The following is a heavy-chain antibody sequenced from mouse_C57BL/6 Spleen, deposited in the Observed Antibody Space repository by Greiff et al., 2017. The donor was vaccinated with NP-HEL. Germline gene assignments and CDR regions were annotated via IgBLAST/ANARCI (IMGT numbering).Heavy chain of an antibody. V-gene: IGHV2-9-1*01. CDR1: GFSLTSYA. CDR2: IWTGGGT. D-gene: IGHD2-1*01. CDR3: ARNYYGNYVEAMDY. J-gene: IGHJ4*01. Sequence: VQRVESGPGLVAPSQSLSITCTVSGFSLTSYAISWVRQPPGKGLEWLGVIWTGGGTNYNSALKSRLSISKDNSKSQVFLKMNSLQTDDTARYYCARNYYGNYVEAMDYWGQGTSVTVSS.